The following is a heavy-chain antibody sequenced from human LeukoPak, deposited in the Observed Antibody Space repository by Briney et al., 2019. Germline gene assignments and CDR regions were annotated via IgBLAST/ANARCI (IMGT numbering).Heavy chain of an antibody. V-gene: IGHV4-38-2*02. CDR3: TRGSIAYYYMDV. CDR1: GYFISSGYY. J-gene: IGHJ6*03. D-gene: IGHD3-22*01. Sequence: SETLSLTCTVSGYFISSGYYWGWIRQSPGKGLEWIGSIYHGGSTYYNPSLRSRVIVSVDTSKNHFSLKMSSVTAADTAVYYCTRGSIAYYYMDVWGKGTTVTISS. CDR2: IYHGGST.